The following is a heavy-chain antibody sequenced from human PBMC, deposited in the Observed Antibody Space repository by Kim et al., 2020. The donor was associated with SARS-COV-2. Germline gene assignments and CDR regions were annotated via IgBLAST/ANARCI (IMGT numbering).Heavy chain of an antibody. J-gene: IGHJ4*02. CDR2: VTGGGGGT. V-gene: IGHV3-23*01. CDR3: AKGYSDSGSRGGPFDN. D-gene: IGHD3-10*01. Sequence: GGSLRLSCVGSGFTFSSHGMSWVRQAPGKGLEWVSAVTGGGGGTNYADSVKGRFTISRDNYKNTLYLQMNSLKGEDTAVYYCAKGYSDSGSRGGPFDNWGQGTPGPGPS. CDR1: GFTFSSHG.